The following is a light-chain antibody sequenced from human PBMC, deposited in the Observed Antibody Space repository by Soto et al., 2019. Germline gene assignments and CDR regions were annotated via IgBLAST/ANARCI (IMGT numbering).Light chain of an antibody. J-gene: IGKJ3*01. V-gene: IGKV1-6*02. CDR1: QDIGND. Sequence: IQMTQSPSSLSASVRDRVTITCRASQDIGNDLGWYQQKPGKAPNLLIYAASSLRSGVPSRFSGSGSGTHFTLTLNSLQPEDFATYYCQQSYSTPFTFGPGTKVDIK. CDR2: AAS. CDR3: QQSYSTPFT.